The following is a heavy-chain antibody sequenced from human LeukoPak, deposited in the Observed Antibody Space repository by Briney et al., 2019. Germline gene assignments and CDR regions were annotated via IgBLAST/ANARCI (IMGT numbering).Heavy chain of an antibody. CDR3: AREVATDYYYYYGMDV. D-gene: IGHD5-12*01. V-gene: IGHV1-8*01. CDR2: MNPNSGNT. Sequence: AASVKVSCKASGDTFTSCDINWVRQATGQGLEWMGWMNPNSGNTGYAQKFQGRVTMTRNTSISTAYMELSSLRSEDTAVYYCAREVATDYYYYYGMDVWGQGTTVTVSS. J-gene: IGHJ6*02. CDR1: GDTFTSCD.